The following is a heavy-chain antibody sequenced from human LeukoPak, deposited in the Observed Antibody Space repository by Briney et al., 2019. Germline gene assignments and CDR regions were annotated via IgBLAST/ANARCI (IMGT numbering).Heavy chain of an antibody. Sequence: PGGSLRLSCVASGITFSSYDMRWVRQAPGKGLEWISAISDGGKTDYSDSVKGRFTISRDNSNTTLYLQLSSLRADDTAIYYCAKLPTIFGVADSFDIWGQGTLVTVSS. D-gene: IGHD3-3*01. V-gene: IGHV3-23*01. CDR3: AKLPTIFGVADSFDI. CDR1: GITFSSYD. J-gene: IGHJ3*02. CDR2: ISDGGKT.